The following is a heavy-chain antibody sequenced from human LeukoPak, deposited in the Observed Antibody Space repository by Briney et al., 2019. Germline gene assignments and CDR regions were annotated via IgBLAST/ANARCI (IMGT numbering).Heavy chain of an antibody. CDR1: GDTFTSSD. J-gene: IGHJ4*02. D-gene: IGHD2-15*01. Sequence: ASVKVSCKASGDTFTSSDINWVRQATGQGLEWVGWMSPNRDNTGFAQKFQGRVSMTRNTSITTAYMELSSLRSDDTAVYYCVRGRRYCSGGSCYALLDYWGQGTLVTVSS. CDR3: VRGRRYCSGGSCYALLDY. V-gene: IGHV1-8*01. CDR2: MSPNRDNT.